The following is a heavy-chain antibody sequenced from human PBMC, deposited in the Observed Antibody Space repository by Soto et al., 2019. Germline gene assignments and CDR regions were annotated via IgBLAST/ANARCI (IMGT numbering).Heavy chain of an antibody. CDR2: IWYDGSNK. CDR3: ARGDHYYDSSGYYSPSYFQH. Sequence: GGSLRLSCAASGFTFSSYGMHWVRQAPGKGLEWVAVIWYDGSNKYYADSVKGRFTISRDNSKNTLYLQMNSLRAEDTAVYYCARGDHYYDSSGYYSPSYFQHWGQGTLVTVSS. CDR1: GFTFSSYG. J-gene: IGHJ1*01. V-gene: IGHV3-33*01. D-gene: IGHD3-22*01.